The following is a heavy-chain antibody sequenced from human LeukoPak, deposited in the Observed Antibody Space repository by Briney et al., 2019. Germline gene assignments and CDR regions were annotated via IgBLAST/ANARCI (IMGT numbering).Heavy chain of an antibody. J-gene: IGHJ4*02. D-gene: IGHD2-2*01. CDR3: ARVAPYCSSTSCSRKNFDY. CDR2: INPNSGGT. Sequence: ASVKVSCKASGYTFTGYYMHWVRQAPGQGLEWMGWINPNSGGTNYAQKFQGRVTMTRDTSISTAYMELSRLRSDDTAVYYCARVAPYCSSTSCSRKNFDYWGQGTLVTVSS. V-gene: IGHV1-2*02. CDR1: GYTFTGYY.